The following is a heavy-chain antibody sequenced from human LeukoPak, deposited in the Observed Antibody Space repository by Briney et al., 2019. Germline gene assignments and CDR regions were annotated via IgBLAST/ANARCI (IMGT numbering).Heavy chain of an antibody. V-gene: IGHV3-7*01. D-gene: IGHD5-18*01. CDR2: IKQDGSEK. CDR3: ARGGYSYTTSHPY. J-gene: IGHJ4*02. Sequence: PGGSLRLSCAASGFTFSSYWTSWVRQAPGKGLEWVANIKQDGSEKYYVDSVKGRFTISRDNAKNSLYLQMNSLRAEDTAVYYCARGGYSYTTSHPYWGQGTLVTVSS. CDR1: GFTFSSYW.